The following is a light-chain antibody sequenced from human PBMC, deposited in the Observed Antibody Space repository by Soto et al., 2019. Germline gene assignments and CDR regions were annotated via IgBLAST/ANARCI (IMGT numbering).Light chain of an antibody. V-gene: IGKV1-5*01. J-gene: IGKJ1*01. Sequence: IQMTQSPSTLSASVGDRVTITCRASQSVGYWLAWYQQKPGKAPQFLIYDASNLHDGVPSRFSGSGSGTEFTLTISGLQPDDFATYYCQQSYSTPQTFGQGTKVDIK. CDR2: DAS. CDR3: QQSYSTPQT. CDR1: QSVGYW.